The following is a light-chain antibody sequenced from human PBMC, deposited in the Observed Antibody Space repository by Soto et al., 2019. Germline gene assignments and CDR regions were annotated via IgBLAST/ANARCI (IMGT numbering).Light chain of an antibody. Sequence: DIQMTQSPSSLSASVGDRVTITCRASQSVSNYLNWYQQKPGKAPKLLMFAASSLQSGVPSRFSGGGSGTDFTLTMSSLQPEDFATYYCLQSYSTPRTFGQGTKVEIK. J-gene: IGKJ1*01. CDR1: QSVSNY. CDR2: AAS. V-gene: IGKV1-39*01. CDR3: LQSYSTPRT.